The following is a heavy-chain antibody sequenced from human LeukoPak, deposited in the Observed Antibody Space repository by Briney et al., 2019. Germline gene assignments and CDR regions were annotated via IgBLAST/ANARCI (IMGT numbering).Heavy chain of an antibody. CDR1: GFTFSSYG. J-gene: IGHJ4*02. CDR3: ARAAYDSTGYLTL. CDR2: IWYDGTNK. D-gene: IGHD3-22*01. V-gene: IGHV3-33*01. Sequence: GGSLRLSCAASGFTFSSYGMHWVRQAPGKGLEWVAVIWYDGTNKYYADSVKGRFTISRDSSKNTLYLQMNNLRAGDTAIYYCARAAYDSTGYLTLWGQGTLVTVSS.